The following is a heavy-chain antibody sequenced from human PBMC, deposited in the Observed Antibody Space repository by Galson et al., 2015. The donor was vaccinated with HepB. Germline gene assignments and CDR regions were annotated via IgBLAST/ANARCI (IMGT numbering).Heavy chain of an antibody. D-gene: IGHD1-1*01. J-gene: IGHJ4*02. CDR2: IIPIFGTA. Sequence: SVKVSCKASGGTFSSYAISWVRQAPGQGLEWVGGIIPIFGTANYAQKFQGRVTITADESTSTAYMELSSLRSEDTAVYYCASRTNNWNDVGPYFDYWGQGTLVTVSS. CDR1: GGTFSSYA. V-gene: IGHV1-69*13. CDR3: ASRTNNWNDVGPYFDY.